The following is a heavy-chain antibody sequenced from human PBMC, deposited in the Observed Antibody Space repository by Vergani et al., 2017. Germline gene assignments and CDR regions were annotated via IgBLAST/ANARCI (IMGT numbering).Heavy chain of an antibody. Sequence: EVQLVESGGGLVQPGGSLRLSCAASGFTFSSYWMSWVRQAPGKGLEWVANIKQDGREKYYVDSVKGRFTISRDNAKNSLYLQMNSLIAEDTAVYYCASRGELLDYYYMDVWGKGTTVTVSS. J-gene: IGHJ6*03. CDR1: GFTFSSYW. CDR3: ASRGELLDYYYMDV. CDR2: IKQDGREK. D-gene: IGHD1-26*01. V-gene: IGHV3-7*01.